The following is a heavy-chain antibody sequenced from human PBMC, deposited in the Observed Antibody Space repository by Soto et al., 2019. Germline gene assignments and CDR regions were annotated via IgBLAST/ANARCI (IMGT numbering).Heavy chain of an antibody. V-gene: IGHV1-18*04. D-gene: IGHD3-22*01. CDR3: ARFARDSSGFDP. CDR2: ISAYNGNT. Sequence: GSVKGSLKASGYPFTSYGISLVRQAPGQGLEWMGWISAYNGNTNYAQKLQGRVTMTTDTSTSTAYMELRSLRSDDTAVYYCARFARDSSGFDPWGQGTMVTVSS. J-gene: IGHJ5*02. CDR1: GYPFTSYG.